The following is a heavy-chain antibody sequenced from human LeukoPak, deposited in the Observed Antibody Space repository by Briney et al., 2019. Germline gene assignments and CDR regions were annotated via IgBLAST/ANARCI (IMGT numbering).Heavy chain of an antibody. D-gene: IGHD6-13*01. Sequence: GGSLRPSCAASGFTFSSYSMNWVRQAPGKGLEWVSYISSSSSTIYYADSVKGRFTISRDNSKNTLYLQMNSLRAEDTAVYYCARSPYSSSSWYSNFDYWGQGTLVTVSS. V-gene: IGHV3-48*01. CDR2: ISSSSSTI. J-gene: IGHJ4*02. CDR3: ARSPYSSSSWYSNFDY. CDR1: GFTFSSYS.